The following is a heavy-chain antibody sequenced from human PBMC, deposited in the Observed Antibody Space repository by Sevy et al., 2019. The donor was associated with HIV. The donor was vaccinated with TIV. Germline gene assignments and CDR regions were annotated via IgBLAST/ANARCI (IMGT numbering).Heavy chain of an antibody. CDR2: INHSGST. CDR3: AGGSQYCTTVVCYGYYYMDV. D-gene: IGHD2-8*01. CDR1: GGSFSGYY. V-gene: IGHV4-34*01. J-gene: IGHJ6*03. Sequence: SETLSLTCAVYGGSFSGYYWSWIRQPPGKGLEWIGEINHSGSTNYNPSLKSRVTISVDTSKNQFSLKLSSVTAADTAVYSCAGGSQYCTTVVCYGYYYMDVWGKGTTVTVSS.